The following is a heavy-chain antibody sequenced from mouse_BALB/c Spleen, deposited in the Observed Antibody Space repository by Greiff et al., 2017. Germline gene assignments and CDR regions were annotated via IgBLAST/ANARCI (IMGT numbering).Heavy chain of an antibody. CDR1: GYSFTSYY. D-gene: IGHD1-1*01. Sequence: VQLQQSGPELMKPGASVKISCKASGYSFTSYYMHWVKQSHGKSLEWIGYIDPFNGGTSYNQKFKGKATLTVDKSSSTAYMHLSSLTSEDSAVYYCASHYYGSSGYIDVWGAGTTVTVSS. CDR3: ASHYYGSSGYIDV. V-gene: IGHV1S135*01. CDR2: IDPFNGGT. J-gene: IGHJ1*01.